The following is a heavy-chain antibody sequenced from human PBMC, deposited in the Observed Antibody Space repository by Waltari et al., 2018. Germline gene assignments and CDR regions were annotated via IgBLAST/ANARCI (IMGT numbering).Heavy chain of an antibody. Sequence: QVQLQQWGAGLLKPSETLSLTCAVYGGSFSGYYWSWIRQPPGKGLEWSGEINHSGSTNYNPSLKCRVTISVDTSKNQFSLKLSSVTAADTAVYYCARVGYSSSWYDYWGQGTLVTVSS. CDR1: GGSFSGYY. CDR2: INHSGST. V-gene: IGHV4-34*01. J-gene: IGHJ4*02. D-gene: IGHD6-13*01. CDR3: ARVGYSSSWYDY.